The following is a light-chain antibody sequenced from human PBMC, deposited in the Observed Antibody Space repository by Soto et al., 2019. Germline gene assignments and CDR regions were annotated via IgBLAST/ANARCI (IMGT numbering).Light chain of an antibody. CDR1: QSVSNNY. Sequence: EIVLTQSPGTLPLFPGERATLSCRASQSVSNNYLAWYQQKPGQAPRLLIYGASNRATGIPDRFSGSGSGTDFTLTISRLEPEDFAVYYCQQYGSSGTFGQGTKVDI. CDR3: QQYGSSGT. V-gene: IGKV3-20*01. J-gene: IGKJ1*01. CDR2: GAS.